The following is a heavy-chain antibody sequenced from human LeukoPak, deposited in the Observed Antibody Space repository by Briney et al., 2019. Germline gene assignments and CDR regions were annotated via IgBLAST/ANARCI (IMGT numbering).Heavy chain of an antibody. CDR3: ARDPSSGGNEPIDY. J-gene: IGHJ4*02. Sequence: GGSLRLSCEASGFTFGTFWMSWVRQAPGKGLEWVAVISYDGSNKYYADSVKGRFTISRDNSKNTLYLQMNSLRAEDTAVYYCARDPSSGGNEPIDYWGQGTLVTVSS. D-gene: IGHD2-15*01. CDR1: GFTFGTFW. V-gene: IGHV3-30*03. CDR2: ISYDGSNK.